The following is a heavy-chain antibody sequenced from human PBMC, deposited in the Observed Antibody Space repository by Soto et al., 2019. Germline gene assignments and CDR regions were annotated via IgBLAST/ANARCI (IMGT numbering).Heavy chain of an antibody. CDR2: IIPIFGTA. CDR1: GGTFSSYA. Sequence: QVQLVQSGAEVKKPGSSVKVSCKASGGTFSSYAISWVRQAPGQGLEWMGGIIPIFGTANYAQKFQGRVTITADESTSTAYMELSSLRSEDTAVYYCASPWGDYGGGPGRERDYYYGMDVWGQGTTVTVSS. V-gene: IGHV1-69*12. D-gene: IGHD4-17*01. J-gene: IGHJ6*02. CDR3: ASPWGDYGGGPGRERDYYYGMDV.